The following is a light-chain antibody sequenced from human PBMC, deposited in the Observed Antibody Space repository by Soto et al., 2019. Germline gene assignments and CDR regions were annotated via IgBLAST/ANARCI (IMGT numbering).Light chain of an antibody. V-gene: IGLV2-14*03. J-gene: IGLJ2*01. CDR2: DVS. Sequence: QSVLTQPASVSGSPGQSITISCTGTSSDVGGYNSVSWYQHHPGKAPKLMIYDVSDRPSGVSDRFSGSKSGNTASLTISGLQSEDEADYYCSSYTSSHTPVLFGGGTKVTVL. CDR3: SSYTSSHTPVL. CDR1: SSDVGGYNS.